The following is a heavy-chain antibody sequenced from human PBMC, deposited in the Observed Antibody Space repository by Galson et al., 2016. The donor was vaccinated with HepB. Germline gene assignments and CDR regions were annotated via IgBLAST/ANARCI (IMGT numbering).Heavy chain of an antibody. CDR3: ARGHLVVPFSFYFDY. CDR2: TYHTSNWYS. V-gene: IGHV6-1*01. D-gene: IGHD2-15*01. CDR1: GDSVSSKSAA. Sequence: CAISGDSVSSKSAAWNWIRHSPSRGLEWLGRTYHTSNWYSDYAVSVKSGITINPDTSKNQFSLQLSSVTPEDTAVYYCARGHLVVPFSFYFDYWGQGSLVTVSS. J-gene: IGHJ4*02.